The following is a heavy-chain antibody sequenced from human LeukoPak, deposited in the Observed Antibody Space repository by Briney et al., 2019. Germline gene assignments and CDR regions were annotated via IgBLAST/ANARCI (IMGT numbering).Heavy chain of an antibody. CDR2: ISYDGSNK. J-gene: IGHJ6*02. CDR1: GFTFSSYA. CDR3: AREGYYNGMDV. Sequence: PGGSLRLSCAASGFTFSSYAMHWVRQAPGKGLEWVAVISYDGSNKYYADSVKGRFTISRDNSKNTLYLQMNSPRAEDTAVYYCAREGYYNGMDVWGRGTTVTVSS. V-gene: IGHV3-30*04.